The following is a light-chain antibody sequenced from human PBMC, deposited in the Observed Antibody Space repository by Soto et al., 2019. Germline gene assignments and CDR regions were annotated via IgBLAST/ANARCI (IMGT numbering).Light chain of an antibody. CDR1: SSDFGGFEY. V-gene: IGLV2-14*01. Sequence: QSVLSQPASVSGSPGQSITISCTGTSSDFGGFEYVSWYQHQPGKAPKLIIYDVTKRPSGVSNRFSGSKSGNTASLTISGIQAEDEGDYYCGSITRSSTSVFGTGTK. J-gene: IGLJ1*01. CDR2: DVT. CDR3: GSITRSSTSV.